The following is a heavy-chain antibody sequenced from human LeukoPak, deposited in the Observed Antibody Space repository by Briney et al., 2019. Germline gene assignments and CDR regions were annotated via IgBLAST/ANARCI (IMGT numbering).Heavy chain of an antibody. Sequence: PGGSLRLSCAASGFIVSHKYMAWVRQAPGKGLEWLSIIYTGGNTVSAESVKGRFSISRDDSRNTLYLQMNSLRAEDTAVYYCAKDRNDYGDYPDDYWGQGTLVTVSS. CDR3: AKDRNDYGDYPDDY. J-gene: IGHJ4*02. CDR2: IYTGGNT. V-gene: IGHV3-66*01. CDR1: GFIVSHKY. D-gene: IGHD4-17*01.